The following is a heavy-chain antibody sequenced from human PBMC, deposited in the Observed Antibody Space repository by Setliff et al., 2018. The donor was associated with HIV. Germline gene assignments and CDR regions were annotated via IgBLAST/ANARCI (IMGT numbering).Heavy chain of an antibody. J-gene: IGHJ4*02. V-gene: IGHV4-39*01. CDR3: ASRLPLSSGSASAY. CDR2: INHSRST. CDR1: GGSISTSSHS. Sequence: SETLSLTCTVSGGSISTSSHSWGWIRQSPGKGLEWVGHINHSRSTFYNPSLKNRVTMSIDTSKNQFSLKLTSVTAADTSVYFCASRLPLSSGSASAYWGQGTLVTVSS. D-gene: IGHD3-10*01.